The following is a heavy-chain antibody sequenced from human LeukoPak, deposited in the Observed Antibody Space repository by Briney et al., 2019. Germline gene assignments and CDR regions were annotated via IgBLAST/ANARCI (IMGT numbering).Heavy chain of an antibody. V-gene: IGHV3-30*02. CDR1: GFTFSSYG. J-gene: IGHJ4*02. Sequence: GGSLRLSCAASGFTFSSYGMHWVRQAPGKGLEWVAFIRYDGSNKYYADSVKGRFTISRDNSKNTLYLQMNGLRAEDTAVYYCARDRSSGYDTFDYWGQGTLVTVSS. D-gene: IGHD3-22*01. CDR3: ARDRSSGYDTFDY. CDR2: IRYDGSNK.